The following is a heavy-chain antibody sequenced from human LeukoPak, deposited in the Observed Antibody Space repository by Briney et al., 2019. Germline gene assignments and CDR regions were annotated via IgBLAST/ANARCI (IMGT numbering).Heavy chain of an antibody. Sequence: SETLSLTCAVYGWSFSGYYWSWIRQPPGKGLEWIGEINHSGSTYYNPSLKSRVTISVDTSKNQFSLKLSSVTAADTAVYYCARPKGGYCSSTSCYSPNNWFDPWGQGTLVTVSS. CDR1: GWSFSGYY. CDR2: INHSGST. CDR3: ARPKGGYCSSTSCYSPNNWFDP. D-gene: IGHD2-2*02. J-gene: IGHJ5*02. V-gene: IGHV4-34*01.